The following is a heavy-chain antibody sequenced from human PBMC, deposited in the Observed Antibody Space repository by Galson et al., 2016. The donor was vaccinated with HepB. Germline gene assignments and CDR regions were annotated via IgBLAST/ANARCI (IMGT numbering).Heavy chain of an antibody. D-gene: IGHD3-3*01. Sequence: SLRLSCAASEFTFIDYPMHWVRQAPGKGLEWVAVISYDGSNTYYADSVKCRFTISRDNSRNTLWPQMNSLRAEDTAVYFCATARNHHYDDFWSPPSGSWGQGTLVTVSS. V-gene: IGHV3-30-3*01. CDR3: ATARNHHYDDFWSPPSGS. CDR1: EFTFIDYP. CDR2: ISYDGSNT. J-gene: IGHJ5*02.